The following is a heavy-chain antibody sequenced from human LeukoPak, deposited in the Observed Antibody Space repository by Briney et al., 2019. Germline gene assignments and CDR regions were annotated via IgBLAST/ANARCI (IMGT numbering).Heavy chain of an antibody. Sequence: GASVKVSCKASGYTFTSYGISWVRQAPGQGLGWMGWISAYNGNTNYAQKLQGRVTMTTDTSTSTAYMELRSLRSDDTAVYYCARERDGKYYDFWSGYYFTDHNYYYYYGMDVWGQGTTVTVSS. CDR2: ISAYNGNT. CDR3: ARERDGKYYDFWSGYYFTDHNYYYYYGMDV. V-gene: IGHV1-18*01. J-gene: IGHJ6*02. CDR1: GYTFTSYG. D-gene: IGHD3-3*01.